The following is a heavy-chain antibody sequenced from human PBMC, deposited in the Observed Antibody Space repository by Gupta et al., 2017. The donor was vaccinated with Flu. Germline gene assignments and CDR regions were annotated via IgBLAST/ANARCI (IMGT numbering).Heavy chain of an antibody. Sequence: PGRGLEWVSTLRASGSRTYYADSVKGRFTISRDTSNNTLYLHMNSLRADDTAVYFCAKNRVAGAISYYYGLDVWGRGTAVTVSS. CDR2: LRASGSRT. D-gene: IGHD1-26*01. V-gene: IGHV3-23*01. J-gene: IGHJ6*02. CDR3: AKNRVAGAISYYYGLDV.